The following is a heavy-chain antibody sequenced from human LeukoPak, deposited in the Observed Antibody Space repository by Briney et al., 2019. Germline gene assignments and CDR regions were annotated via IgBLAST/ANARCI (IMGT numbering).Heavy chain of an antibody. V-gene: IGHV1-18*01. CDR2: ISAYNGNT. CDR3: ARSRYSSSWPIQFDY. J-gene: IGHJ4*02. Sequence: ASVKVSCKASGYSFTSYAFSWVRQAPGQGLEWMGWISAYNGNTNYAQKLQGRVTMTTDTSTSTAYMELRSLRSDDTAVYYCARSRYSSSWPIQFDYWGQGTLVTVSS. CDR1: GYSFTSYA. D-gene: IGHD6-13*01.